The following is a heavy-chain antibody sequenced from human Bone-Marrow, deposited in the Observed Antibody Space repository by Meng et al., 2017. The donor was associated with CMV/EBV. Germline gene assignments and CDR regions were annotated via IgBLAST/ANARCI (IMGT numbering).Heavy chain of an antibody. J-gene: IGHJ3*02. CDR3: ASQGGGWYSVGDDAFDI. V-gene: IGHV1-18*01. CDR2: ISAYNGNT. D-gene: IGHD6-19*01. CDR1: GYTFTSYG. Sequence: ASVKVSCKASGYTFTSYGISWVRQAPGQGLEWMGWISAYNGNTNYAQKFQGRVTMTTDTSTSTAFMEPRSLRSDDTAVYYCASQGGGWYSVGDDAFDIWGQGTMVTVSS.